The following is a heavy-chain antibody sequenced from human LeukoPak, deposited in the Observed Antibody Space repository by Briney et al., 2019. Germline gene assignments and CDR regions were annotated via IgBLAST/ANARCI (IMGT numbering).Heavy chain of an antibody. V-gene: IGHV4-39*07. CDR3: ARDLEYHDYGDVNSIIFDY. CDR1: GGSISSSSYY. CDR2: IYYSGST. Sequence: PSETLSLTCTVSGGSISSSSYYWGWIRQPPGKGLEWIGSIYYSGSTYYNPSLKSRVTISVDTSKNQFSLKLSSVTAADTAVYYCARDLEYHDYGDVNSIIFDYWGQGTLVTVSS. D-gene: IGHD4-17*01. J-gene: IGHJ4*02.